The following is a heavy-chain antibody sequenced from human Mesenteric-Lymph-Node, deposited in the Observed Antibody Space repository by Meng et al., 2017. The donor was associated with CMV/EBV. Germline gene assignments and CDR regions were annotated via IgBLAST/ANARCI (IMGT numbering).Heavy chain of an antibody. CDR3: AKDQCSSTSCLRLFDY. CDR1: GYTFTGYY. Sequence: ASVKVSCKASGYTFTGYYMHWVRQAPGQGLEWMGWIKPNSGGTIYAEKFQGRVTMTRDTSISTAYMELSRLRSDDTAVYYCAKDQCSSTSCLRLFDYWGQGTLVTVSS. J-gene: IGHJ4*02. D-gene: IGHD2-2*01. CDR2: IKPNSGGT. V-gene: IGHV1-2*02.